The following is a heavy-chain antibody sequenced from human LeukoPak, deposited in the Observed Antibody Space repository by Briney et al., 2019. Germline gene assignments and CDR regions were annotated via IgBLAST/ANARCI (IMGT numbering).Heavy chain of an antibody. CDR1: GGTLSRYT. CDR2: IIPILGIA. V-gene: IGHV1-69*02. Sequence: ASVNVSCKASGGTLSRYTIRWVLQAPGQGLEWMGRIIPILGIANYAQTFQGRVTITADKSTSAAYMELSSLRSEDTAVFYCARGHQPPYYGMDVWGQGTTVTVSS. J-gene: IGHJ6*02. CDR3: ARGHQPPYYGMDV.